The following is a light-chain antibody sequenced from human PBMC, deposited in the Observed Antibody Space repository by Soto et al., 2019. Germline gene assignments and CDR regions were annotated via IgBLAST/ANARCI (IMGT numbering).Light chain of an antibody. CDR2: TAS. CDR1: QSIVTN. V-gene: IGKV1-39*01. CDR3: QQSHSSPLS. Sequence: IQMTQSPSSLSASVGDRVTITCRASQSIVTNLNWYQQKPGKDPELLIYTASYLQSGVPSRFSGSGSGTAFALTISSLQPADSAVYYCQQSHSSPLSFGGGTKVEFK. J-gene: IGKJ4*01.